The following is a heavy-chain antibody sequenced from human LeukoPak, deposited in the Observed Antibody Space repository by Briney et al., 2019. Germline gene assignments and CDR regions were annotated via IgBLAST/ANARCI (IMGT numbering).Heavy chain of an antibody. CDR1: GGSTSSYY. J-gene: IGHJ4*02. Sequence: SETLSLTCTVSGGSTSSYYWSWFRQPPGKRLEWIGYVYNTGGTNYNPSLKSRVTISVDTSKNQLSLNLRSVTAADTAVYYCARAIGNSWHFDYWGQGILVTVSS. V-gene: IGHV4-59*01. CDR2: VYNTGGT. D-gene: IGHD6-13*01. CDR3: ARAIGNSWHFDY.